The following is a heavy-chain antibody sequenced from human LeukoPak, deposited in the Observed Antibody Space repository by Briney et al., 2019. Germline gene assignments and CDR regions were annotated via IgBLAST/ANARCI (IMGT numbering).Heavy chain of an antibody. CDR1: GFTFSSYA. CDR2: IPYDGSNK. D-gene: IGHD6-13*01. V-gene: IGHV3-30*04. CDR3: VRGAYSSSWLNFDY. Sequence: PGRTLRLSCAASGFTFSSYAMHWVRQAPGKGLEWVALIPYDGSNKYYADSVKGRFTVSRDNSKNTPYLQMNSLRAEDTAVYYCVRGAYSSSWLNFDYWGQGTLVTVSS. J-gene: IGHJ4*02.